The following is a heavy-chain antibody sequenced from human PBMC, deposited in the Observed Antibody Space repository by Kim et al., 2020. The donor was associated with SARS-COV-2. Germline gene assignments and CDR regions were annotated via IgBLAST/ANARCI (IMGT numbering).Heavy chain of an antibody. CDR1: GFTFSSYA. CDR2: ISYDGSNK. D-gene: IGHD2-21*01. Sequence: GGSLRLSCAASGFTFSSYAMHWVRQAPGKGLEWVAVISYDGSNKYYADSVKGRFTISRDNSKNTLYLQMNSLRAEDTAVYYCARGRRLKDYYYYYMDVWGKGTTVTVSS. V-gene: IGHV3-30-3*01. CDR3: ARGRRLKDYYYYYMDV. J-gene: IGHJ6*03.